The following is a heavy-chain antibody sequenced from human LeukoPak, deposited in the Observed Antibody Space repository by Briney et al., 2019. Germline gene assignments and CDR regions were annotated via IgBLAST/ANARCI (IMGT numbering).Heavy chain of an antibody. CDR3: AKEGGYCRTTSCYEFDDY. CDR1: GFTFSSYA. V-gene: IGHV3-23*01. J-gene: IGHJ4*02. Sequence: GGSLRLSCAASGFTFSSYAMSWVRQAPGKGLEWVSAISGSGGSTYYADSVKGRFTISRDNSKSRLYLQMNSLRAEDTAVYYCAKEGGYCRTTSCYEFDDYWGQGTLVTVSS. CDR2: ISGSGGST. D-gene: IGHD2-2*03.